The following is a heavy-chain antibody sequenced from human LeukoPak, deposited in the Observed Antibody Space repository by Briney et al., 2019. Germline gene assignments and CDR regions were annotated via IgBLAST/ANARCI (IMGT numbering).Heavy chain of an antibody. CDR2: IYYSGTT. Sequence: SETLSLTCTVSGGSLSSSPYYWGWIRQPPGKRLECIGSIYYSGTTHYSPSLESRVTISVDTPKNQFSLKLASVTAADTAIYYCAKGAGGFSYYNWFDPWGQGTLVTVSS. CDR3: AKGAGGFSYYNWFDP. V-gene: IGHV4-39*07. CDR1: GGSLSSSPYY. D-gene: IGHD5-18*01. J-gene: IGHJ5*02.